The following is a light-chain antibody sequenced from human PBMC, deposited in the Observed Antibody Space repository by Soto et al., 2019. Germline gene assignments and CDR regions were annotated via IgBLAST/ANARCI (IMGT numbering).Light chain of an antibody. CDR2: EVN. J-gene: IGLJ1*01. Sequence: QSALTQPASVSGSPGQSITVSCTGTSSDVGSHNLVSWYQQHPGKAPKLMIYEVNERPSGVSYRFSGSKSGNTASLTISGLQAEDEADYYCCSYAGSSTFVFGTGTKQTVL. CDR1: SSDVGSHNL. V-gene: IGLV2-23*02. CDR3: CSYAGSSTFV.